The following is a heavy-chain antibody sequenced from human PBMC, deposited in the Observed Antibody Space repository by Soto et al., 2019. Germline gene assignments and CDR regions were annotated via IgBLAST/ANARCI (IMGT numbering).Heavy chain of an antibody. CDR1: GYTFTSYY. CDR3: ASDHGSSTSSNYYYGMEV. Sequence: ASVKVSCKASGYTFTSYYMHWVRQAPGQGLEWMGMINPSGGSTSYAQKFQGRVTMTRDTSTSTVYVELSSLRSEDTAGYYCASDHGSSTSSNYYYGMEVWGQGTTVTVSS. D-gene: IGHD2-2*01. J-gene: IGHJ6*02. CDR2: INPSGGST. V-gene: IGHV1-46*01.